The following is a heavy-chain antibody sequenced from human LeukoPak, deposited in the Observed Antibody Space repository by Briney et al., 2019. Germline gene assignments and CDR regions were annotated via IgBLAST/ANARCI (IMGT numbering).Heavy chain of an antibody. CDR3: ARDGDILTGHYKFYFDY. CDR2: ISTNGGST. J-gene: IGHJ4*02. CDR1: GFTFSSYT. Sequence: PGGSLRLSCAASGFTFSSYTMHWVRQAPGKGLEYVSGISTNGGSTYYADSVKGRFTISRDNSKNTLFLQMGSLRAEDMAVYYCARDGDILTGHYKFYFDYWGQGTLVTVSS. V-gene: IGHV3-64*02. D-gene: IGHD3-9*01.